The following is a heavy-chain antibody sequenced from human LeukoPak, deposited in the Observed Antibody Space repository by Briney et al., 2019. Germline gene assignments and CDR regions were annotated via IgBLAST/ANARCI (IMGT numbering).Heavy chain of an antibody. J-gene: IGHJ4*02. CDR3: ARVDGYYDSSGYYYFLDY. D-gene: IGHD3-22*01. V-gene: IGHV1-2*02. CDR1: GYTFTGDY. CDR2: INPNSGGT. Sequence: GASVKVSCKASGYTFTGDYMHWVRQAPGQGLEWMGWINPNSGGTNYAQKFQGRVTMTRDTSISTAYMELSRLRSDDTAVYYCARVDGYYDSSGYYYFLDYWGQGTLVTVSS.